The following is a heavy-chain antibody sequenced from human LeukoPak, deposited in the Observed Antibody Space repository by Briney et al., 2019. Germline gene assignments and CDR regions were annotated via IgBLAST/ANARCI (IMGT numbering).Heavy chain of an antibody. CDR1: GYTFTGYY. Sequence: ASVKVSCKASGYTFTGYYMHWVRQAPGQGLEWMGWINPNSGGTNYAQKFQGRVTMTRDTSISTAYMELSRLRSEDTAVYYCAPAGFRGYSYGYYGYWGQGTLVTVSS. J-gene: IGHJ4*02. V-gene: IGHV1-2*02. D-gene: IGHD5-18*01. CDR2: INPNSGGT. CDR3: APAGFRGYSYGYYGY.